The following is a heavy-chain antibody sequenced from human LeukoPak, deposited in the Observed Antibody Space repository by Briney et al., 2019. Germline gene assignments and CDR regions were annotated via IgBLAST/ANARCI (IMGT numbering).Heavy chain of an antibody. CDR2: ISYDGSNK. D-gene: IGHD2-15*01. J-gene: IGHJ3*02. CDR3: AKDSTNIVDDAFDI. CDR1: GFTFSSYG. Sequence: GGSLRLSCAASGFTFSSYGMHWVRQAPGKGLEWVAVISYDGSNKYYADSVKGRFTISRDISKNTLYLQMNSLRAEDTAVYYCAKDSTNIVDDAFDIWGQGTMVTVSS. V-gene: IGHV3-30*18.